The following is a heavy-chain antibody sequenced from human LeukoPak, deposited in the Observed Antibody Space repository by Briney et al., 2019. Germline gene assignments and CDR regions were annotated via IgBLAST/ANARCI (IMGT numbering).Heavy chain of an antibody. J-gene: IGHJ3*02. Sequence: GGSLRLSCAASGFTFSSYAMSWVRQAPGKGLQWVSSITGSGGGTYYADSVKGRFTISRDNSKDTIYRQMNSLRAEDTAVYYCAKETGYTSSWYYAFDIWGQGTMVTVSS. CDR3: AKETGYTSSWYYAFDI. CDR1: GFTFSSYA. V-gene: IGHV3-23*01. D-gene: IGHD6-13*01. CDR2: ITGSGGGT.